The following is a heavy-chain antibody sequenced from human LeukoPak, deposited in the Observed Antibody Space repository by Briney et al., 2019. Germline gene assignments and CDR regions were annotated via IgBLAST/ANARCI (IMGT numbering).Heavy chain of an antibody. J-gene: IGHJ4*02. CDR2: ISYDGSNK. V-gene: IGHV3-30*18. D-gene: IGHD4/OR15-4a*01. CDR1: GFTFSSYG. Sequence: GGSLRLSCAASGFTFSSYGMHWVRQAPGKGLEWVAVISYDGSNKYYADSVKGRFTISRDNSKNTLYLQMNSLRAEDTAVYYCAKNGLWEIDYWGQGTLVTVSS. CDR3: AKNGLWEIDY.